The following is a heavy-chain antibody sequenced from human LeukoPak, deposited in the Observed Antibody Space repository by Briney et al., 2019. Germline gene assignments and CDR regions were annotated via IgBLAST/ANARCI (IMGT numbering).Heavy chain of an antibody. Sequence: PGGSLRLSCAASGFTFSSYSMNWVRQAPGKGLEWVSSISSSSSYIYYADSVKGRFTISRDNAKNSLYLQMNSLRAEDTAVYYCARDRTPYLPFDYWGQGTLVTVSS. J-gene: IGHJ4*02. D-gene: IGHD2-2*01. CDR1: GFTFSSYS. CDR2: ISSSSSYI. CDR3: ARDRTPYLPFDY. V-gene: IGHV3-21*01.